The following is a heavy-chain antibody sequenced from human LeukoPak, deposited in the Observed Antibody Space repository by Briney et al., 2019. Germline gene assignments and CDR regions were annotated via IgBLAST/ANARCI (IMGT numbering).Heavy chain of an antibody. CDR1: GGSFSGYY. Sequence: SETLSLTCAVFGGSFSGYYWSWIRQPPGKGLEWIGEINHSGSINYNSSLRSRVTISVDTSKNQFSLKLSSVTAADTAVYYCARDGISNFDYWGQGTLVTVSS. V-gene: IGHV4-34*01. J-gene: IGHJ4*02. CDR3: ARDGISNFDY. CDR2: INHSGSI. D-gene: IGHD2-15*01.